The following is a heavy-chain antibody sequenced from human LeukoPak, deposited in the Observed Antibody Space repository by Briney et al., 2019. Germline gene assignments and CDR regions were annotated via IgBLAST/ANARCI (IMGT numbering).Heavy chain of an antibody. CDR2: ISSSSSYI. J-gene: IGHJ6*03. Sequence: GGSLRLACAASGFTFSSYSMNWVRQAPGKGLEWVSSISSSSSYIYYADSVKGRFTISRDNAKNSLYLQMNSLRAEDTAVYYCARTEYCSGGSCSDYYYYYMDVWGKGTTVTVSS. V-gene: IGHV3-21*01. D-gene: IGHD2-15*01. CDR1: GFTFSSYS. CDR3: ARTEYCSGGSCSDYYYYYMDV.